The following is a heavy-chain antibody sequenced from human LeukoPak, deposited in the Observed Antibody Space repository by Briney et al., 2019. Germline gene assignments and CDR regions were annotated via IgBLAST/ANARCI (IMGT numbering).Heavy chain of an antibody. J-gene: IGHJ4*02. V-gene: IGHV4-59*01. CDR2: IYYSGST. D-gene: IGHD3-10*01. CDR1: GGSISSYY. Sequence: SETLSLTCTVSGGSISSYYWSWIRQPPGKGLEWIGYIYYSGSTNYNPSLKSRVAISVDTSKNLFSLKLSSVTAADTAVYYCARDLTDTGNFDYWGQGTLVTVSS. CDR3: ARDLTDTGNFDY.